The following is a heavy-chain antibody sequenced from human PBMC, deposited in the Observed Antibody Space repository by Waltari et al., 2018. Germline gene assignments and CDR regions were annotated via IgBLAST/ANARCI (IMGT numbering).Heavy chain of an antibody. Sequence: QLQLQESGPGLVKPSETLSLTCTVSGGSISSSSYYWGWIRQPPGKGLEWIGRIYTSGSTNYNPSLNSRVTMSVDTSKNQFSLKLSSVTAADTAVYYCARDSIAVAGIGLYDYYGMDVWGQGTTVTVSS. J-gene: IGHJ6*02. CDR1: GGSISSSSYY. CDR3: ARDSIAVAGIGLYDYYGMDV. CDR2: IYTSGST. D-gene: IGHD6-19*01. V-gene: IGHV4-39*07.